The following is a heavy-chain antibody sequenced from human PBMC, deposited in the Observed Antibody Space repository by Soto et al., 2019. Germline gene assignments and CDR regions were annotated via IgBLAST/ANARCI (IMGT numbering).Heavy chain of an antibody. V-gene: IGHV1-18*01. CDR3: XRGRSSGWDYVDDPXDI. CDR1: GYTFTRYG. J-gene: IGHJ3*02. CDR2: ISVHNGKT. D-gene: IGHD6-25*01. Sequence: VQLVQSGAEVRKPGASVKVSCKASGYTFTRYGLTWVRQAPGQGLEWLGWISVHNGKTRNAQKLQGRVSMTTDTSANTVFLELRSLRADDTALYXXXRGRSSGWDYVDDPXDIWGQGTLIXVSS.